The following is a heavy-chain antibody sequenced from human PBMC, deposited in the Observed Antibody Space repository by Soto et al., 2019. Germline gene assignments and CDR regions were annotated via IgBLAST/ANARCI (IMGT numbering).Heavy chain of an antibody. CDR3: ARASQMVINPSYYAIDV. Sequence: ASVKVSCKASGYTFNRYYMHWVRQAPGPGLQWMGWISPNTGTARYAQQFKGRVTMTRDTSVSTVYMELSGLTSDDTAVYYCARASQMVINPSYYAIDVWGQGTSVTVS. CDR2: ISPNTGTA. D-gene: IGHD3-22*01. J-gene: IGHJ6*02. CDR1: GYTFNRYY. V-gene: IGHV1-2*02.